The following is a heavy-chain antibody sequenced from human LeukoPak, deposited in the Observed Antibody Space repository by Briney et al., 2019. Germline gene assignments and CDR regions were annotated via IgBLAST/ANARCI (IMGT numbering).Heavy chain of an antibody. J-gene: IGHJ6*03. Sequence: ASVKVSCKASGYTFTGYYMHWVRQAPGQGLEWMGRINPNSGGTNYAQKFQGRGTMTRDTSISTAYMELSRLRSEDTAVYYCASEGSRYCSSTSCYGLFHYYYMDVWGKGTTVTVSS. CDR1: GYTFTGYY. CDR3: ASEGSRYCSSTSCYGLFHYYYMDV. V-gene: IGHV1-2*06. CDR2: INPNSGGT. D-gene: IGHD2-2*01.